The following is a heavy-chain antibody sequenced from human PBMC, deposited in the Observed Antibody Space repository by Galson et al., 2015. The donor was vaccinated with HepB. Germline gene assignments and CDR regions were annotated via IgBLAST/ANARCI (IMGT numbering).Heavy chain of an antibody. CDR1: GFTFSSYS. Sequence: SLRLSCAASGFTFSSYSMNWVRQAPGKGLEWVSYISSSSTIYYADSVKGRFTISRDNAKNSLYLQMNSLRAEDTAVYYCARVEWELPDYWGQGTLVTVSS. D-gene: IGHD1-26*01. CDR3: ARVEWELPDY. V-gene: IGHV3-48*01. J-gene: IGHJ4*02. CDR2: ISSSSTI.